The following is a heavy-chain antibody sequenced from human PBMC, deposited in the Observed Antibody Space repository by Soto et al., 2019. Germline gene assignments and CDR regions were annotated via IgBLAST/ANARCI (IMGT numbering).Heavy chain of an antibody. J-gene: IGHJ3*01. Sequence: GGSLRLSCAASGFTFSSYGMHWVRQAPGKGLEWVAVISHDGSNKYFADSVKGRFTISRDNAKNSLYLQMNSLRAEDTAVYYCARDQLYYNDISGRPLNAFDVWGQGTMVTVSS. V-gene: IGHV3-30*03. D-gene: IGHD3-22*01. CDR3: ARDQLYYNDISGRPLNAFDV. CDR2: ISHDGSNK. CDR1: GFTFSSYG.